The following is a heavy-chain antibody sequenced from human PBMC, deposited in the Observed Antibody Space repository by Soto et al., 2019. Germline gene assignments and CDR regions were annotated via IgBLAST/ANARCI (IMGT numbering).Heavy chain of an antibody. CDR1: GFTFSSYA. Sequence: PGGSLRLSCAASGFTFSSYAMHWVRPAPGKGLEWVAVISYDGSNKYYADSVKGRFTISRDNSKNTLYLQMNSLRAEDTAVYYCARVVVAVADNEDYWGQGTLVTVSS. J-gene: IGHJ4*02. CDR3: ARVVVAVADNEDY. D-gene: IGHD6-19*01. V-gene: IGHV3-30-3*01. CDR2: ISYDGSNK.